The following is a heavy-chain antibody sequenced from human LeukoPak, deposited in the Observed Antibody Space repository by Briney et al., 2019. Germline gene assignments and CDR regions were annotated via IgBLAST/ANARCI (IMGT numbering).Heavy chain of an antibody. D-gene: IGHD2/OR15-2a*01. CDR2: INADGSRT. J-gene: IGHJ6*02. V-gene: IGHV3-43*02. CDR1: GFTLDAYA. CDR3: ATWAFYHDLDV. Sequence: GGSLRLSCVASGFTLDAYAMHWVRQVRGKGLEWVALINADGSRTYYAYSVKCRFTISRDNYKNSLYLQMTSLRPEDSALYYCATWAFYHDLDVWGRGTTVTVSS.